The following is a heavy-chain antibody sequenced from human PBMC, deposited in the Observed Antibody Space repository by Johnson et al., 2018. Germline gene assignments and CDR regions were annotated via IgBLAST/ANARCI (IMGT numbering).Heavy chain of an antibody. CDR1: GGSFSGYY. J-gene: IGHJ3*02. V-gene: IGHV4-34*01. CDR3: PGGSPGRRSRPNLTMIVARRAFDI. CDR2: INHSGSP. Sequence: QVQLQQWGAGLLKXSETXSLXCAVYGGSFSGYYWSWIRQPPGKGLEWIGEINHSGSPNYNPSLKSRVTISVDTSKNQFSLKLSSVTAADPAVYYCPGGSPGRRSRPNLTMIVARRAFDIWGQGTMVTVSS. D-gene: IGHD3-22*01.